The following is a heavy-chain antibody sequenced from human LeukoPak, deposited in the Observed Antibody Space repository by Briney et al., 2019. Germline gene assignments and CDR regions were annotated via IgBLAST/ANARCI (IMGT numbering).Heavy chain of an antibody. CDR2: IYYSGST. CDR3: ARQLYY. Sequence: SETLTLTCSVSGGSINSYYWSWIRQPPGKGLEWIGYIYYSGSTNYNPSLKSRVTISVDTSKNQFSLKLSSVTAADTAVYYCARQLYYWGQGTLVTVSS. J-gene: IGHJ4*02. V-gene: IGHV4-59*08. CDR1: GGSINSYY.